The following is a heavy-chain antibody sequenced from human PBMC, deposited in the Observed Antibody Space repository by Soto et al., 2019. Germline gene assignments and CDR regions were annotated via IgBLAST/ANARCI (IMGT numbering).Heavy chain of an antibody. Sequence: EVQLLESGGGLVQPGGSLRLSCAASGFTFSSYAMSWVRQAPGKGLEWVSSISGSGGSTYYADSVRGRFTISRDNSKNTLYLQMNSLRAEDTAVYYCAKINVYSSGWFAYWGQGTLVTVSS. CDR2: ISGSGGST. D-gene: IGHD6-19*01. CDR3: AKINVYSSGWFAY. CDR1: GFTFSSYA. V-gene: IGHV3-23*01. J-gene: IGHJ5*01.